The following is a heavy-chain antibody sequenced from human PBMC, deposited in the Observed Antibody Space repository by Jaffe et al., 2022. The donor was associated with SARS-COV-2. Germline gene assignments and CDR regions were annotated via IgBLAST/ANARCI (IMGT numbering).Heavy chain of an antibody. CDR1: GFTFSSYS. Sequence: EVQLVESGGGLVQPGGSLRLSCAASGFTFSSYSMNWVRQAPGKGLEWVSYISSSSSTIYYADSVKGRFTISRDNAKNSLYLQMNSLRAEDTAVYYCASEDSSGWSPADAFDIWGQGTMVTVSS. CDR3: ASEDSSGWSPADAFDI. J-gene: IGHJ3*02. CDR2: ISSSSSTI. V-gene: IGHV3-48*01. D-gene: IGHD6-19*01.